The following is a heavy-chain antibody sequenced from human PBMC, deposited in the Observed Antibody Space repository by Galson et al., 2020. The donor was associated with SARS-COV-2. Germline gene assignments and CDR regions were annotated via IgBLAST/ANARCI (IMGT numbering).Heavy chain of an antibody. CDR2: INENGANT. V-gene: IGHV3-23*01. D-gene: IGHD2-2*01. CDR1: GLTFDTSD. CDR3: AQVSIYCASTTCYYDN. J-gene: IGHJ4*02. Sequence: GESLKISCAVSGLTFDTSDMAWVRQAPGKGLEWVSSINENGANTFYADSVRGRFTVSRDNSKNTLYLQLSSLGVEDTAIYYCAQVSIYCASTTCYYDNWGQGTLVTV.